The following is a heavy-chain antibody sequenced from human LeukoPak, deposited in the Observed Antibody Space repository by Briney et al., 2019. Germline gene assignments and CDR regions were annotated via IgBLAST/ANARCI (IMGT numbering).Heavy chain of an antibody. CDR2: IYYSGST. CDR1: GGSISTYY. J-gene: IGHJ4*02. Sequence: SETLSLTCTASGGSISTYYWNWIRQPPGKGLQWIGYIYYSGSTNYNPSLKSRVTISVDTSKNQFSLKLFSVTAADTAVYYCARVRREYDILTGYRVYYFDYWGQGTLVTVSS. CDR3: ARVRREYDILTGYRVYYFDY. V-gene: IGHV4-59*01. D-gene: IGHD3-9*01.